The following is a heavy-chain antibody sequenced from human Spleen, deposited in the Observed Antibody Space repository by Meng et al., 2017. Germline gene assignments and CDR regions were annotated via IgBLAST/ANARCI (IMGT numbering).Heavy chain of an antibody. Sequence: QVQLVESGGGVVQPGRSLRLSCATSGFTFIDYAMHWVRQAPGKGLEWLATVSHYGDSDCTTDSVRGRFFISRDNSKNTLYLQMNSLRAEDTAVYYRARDIPGIDDYWGQGVLVTVSS. CDR2: VSHYGDSD. V-gene: IGHV3-30-3*01. CDR1: GFTFIDYA. J-gene: IGHJ4*02. CDR3: ARDIPGIDDY. D-gene: IGHD2-21*01.